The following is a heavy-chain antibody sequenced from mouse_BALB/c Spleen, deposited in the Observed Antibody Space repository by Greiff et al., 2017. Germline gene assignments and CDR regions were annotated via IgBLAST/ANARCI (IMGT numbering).Heavy chain of an antibody. Sequence: EVQLVESGGGLVKPGGSLKLSCAASGFTFSDYYMYWVRQTPEKRLEWVATISDGGSYIYYPDSVKGRFTISRDNAKNNLYLQMSSLKSEDTAMYYCATAYYGNYDYFDYWGQGTTLTVSS. CDR3: ATAYYGNYDYFDY. CDR1: GFTFSDYY. J-gene: IGHJ2*01. D-gene: IGHD2-10*01. V-gene: IGHV5-4*02. CDR2: ISDGGSYI.